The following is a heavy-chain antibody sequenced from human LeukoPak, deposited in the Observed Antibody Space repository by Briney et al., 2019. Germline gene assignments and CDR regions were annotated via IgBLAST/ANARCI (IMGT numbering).Heavy chain of an antibody. CDR2: ISSTSSTL. D-gene: IGHD5-12*01. CDR3: ARESAYAFDY. J-gene: IGHJ4*02. Sequence: GASLRLSCAASGFTFSGYSMTWVRQPPGKGLEWVSYISSTSSTLLYTDSVKGRFIISRDNAKNSLYLQMNSLRAEDTAVYYCARESAYAFDYWGQGILVTVSS. CDR1: GFTFSGYS. V-gene: IGHV3-48*01.